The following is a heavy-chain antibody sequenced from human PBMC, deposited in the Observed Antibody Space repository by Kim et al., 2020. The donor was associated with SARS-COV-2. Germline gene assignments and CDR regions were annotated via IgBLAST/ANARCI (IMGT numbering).Heavy chain of an antibody. D-gene: IGHD5-12*01. CDR3: ARERWLQFSHFDY. J-gene: IGHJ4*02. CDR2: IIPIFGTA. V-gene: IGHV1-69*13. CDR1: GGTFSSYA. Sequence: SVKVSCKASGGTFSSYAISWVRQAPGQGLEWMGGIIPIFGTANYAQKFQGRVTITADESTSTAYMELSSLRSEDTAVYYCARERWLQFSHFDYWGQGTLVTVSS.